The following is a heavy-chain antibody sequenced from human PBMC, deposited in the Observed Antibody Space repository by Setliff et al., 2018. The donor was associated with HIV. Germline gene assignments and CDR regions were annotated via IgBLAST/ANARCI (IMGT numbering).Heavy chain of an antibody. CDR2: ISGSGGST. CDR1: GFTFSSYE. CDR3: AKEGWIQLWLMGGYFDY. J-gene: IGHJ4*02. V-gene: IGHV3-23*01. Sequence: PGGSLRLSCAASGFTFSSYEMNWVRQAPGKGLEWVSAISGSGGSTYYADSVKGRFTISRDNSKNTLYLQMNSLRAEDTAVYYCAKEGWIQLWLMGGYFDYWGQGTLVTVSS. D-gene: IGHD5-18*01.